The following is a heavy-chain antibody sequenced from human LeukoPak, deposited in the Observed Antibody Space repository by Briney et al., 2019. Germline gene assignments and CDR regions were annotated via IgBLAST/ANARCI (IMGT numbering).Heavy chain of an antibody. D-gene: IGHD3-10*01. V-gene: IGHV3-7*01. J-gene: IGHJ3*02. CDR1: GFTFSSSW. CDR3: ARDSKRFGHRDAFDI. CDR2: IKHDGSEK. Sequence: PGGSLRLSCAASGFTFSSSWMTWVRQAPGKGMEWVANIKHDGSEKYYVESVKGRFTISRDNAKNSLYLQTNSLRAEDTAVYYCARDSKRFGHRDAFDIWGQGTMVTVSS.